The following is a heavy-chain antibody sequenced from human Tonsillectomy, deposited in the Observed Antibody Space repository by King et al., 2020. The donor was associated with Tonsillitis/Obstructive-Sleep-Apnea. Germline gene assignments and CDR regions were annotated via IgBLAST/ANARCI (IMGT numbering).Heavy chain of an antibody. Sequence: VQLVESGGGLVQPGGSLRLSCTASGFTFSSSEMNWVRQAPGKGLEWVSYISDSGSAIYSADSVKGRFTVSRDNAKNSLYLQMNSLRAEDTAVYYCASLVIVVVAADEGDYYDMIVVWGNGTTVTVSS. CDR3: ASLVIVVVAADEGDYYDMIVV. CDR1: GFTFSSSE. D-gene: IGHD2-2*03. J-gene: IGHJ6*03. V-gene: IGHV3-48*03. CDR2: ISDSGSAI.